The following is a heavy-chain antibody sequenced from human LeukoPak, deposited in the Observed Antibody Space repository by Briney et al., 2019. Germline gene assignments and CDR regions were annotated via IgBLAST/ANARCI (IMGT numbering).Heavy chain of an antibody. D-gene: IGHD3-22*01. J-gene: IGHJ4*02. Sequence: ASVEVSCKASGGTFSSYAISRVRQAPGQGLEWMGGIIPIFGTANYAQKFQGRVTITADKSTSTAYMELSSLRSEDTAVYYCASGLKTYYYDSSGSTFDYWGQGTLVTVSS. CDR3: ASGLKTYYYDSSGSTFDY. CDR2: IIPIFGTA. CDR1: GGTFSSYA. V-gene: IGHV1-69*06.